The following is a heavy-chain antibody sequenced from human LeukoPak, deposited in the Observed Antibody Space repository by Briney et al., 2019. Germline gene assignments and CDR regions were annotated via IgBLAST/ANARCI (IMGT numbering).Heavy chain of an antibody. V-gene: IGHV1-69*13. Sequence: GASVKVSCKASGGTFSSYAISWVRQAPGQGLEWMGGIIPIFGPANYAQKFQGRVTITADESTSTAYMELSSLRSEDTAVYYCARGMVEMATSTDYWGQGTLVTVSS. CDR1: GGTFSSYA. CDR2: IIPIFGPA. CDR3: ARGMVEMATSTDY. D-gene: IGHD5-24*01. J-gene: IGHJ4*02.